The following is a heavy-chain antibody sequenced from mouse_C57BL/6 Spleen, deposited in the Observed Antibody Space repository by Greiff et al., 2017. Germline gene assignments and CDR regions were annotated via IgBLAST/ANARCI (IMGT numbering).Heavy chain of an antibody. J-gene: IGHJ4*01. D-gene: IGHD2-5*01. V-gene: IGHV2-5*01. CDR2: IWRGGST. Sequence: QVHVKQSGPGLVQPSQSLSVTCTVSGFSLTSYGVHWVRQSPGKGLEWLGVIWRGGSTDYNAAFMSRLSSTKDNSKIQVFFKRNRLQDDDTAIYDCAKKNYSNPYAMDYWGQGTAVTVSS. CDR1: GFSLTSYG. CDR3: AKKNYSNPYAMDY.